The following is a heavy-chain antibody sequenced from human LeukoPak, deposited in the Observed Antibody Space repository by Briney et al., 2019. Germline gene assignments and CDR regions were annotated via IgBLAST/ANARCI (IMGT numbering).Heavy chain of an antibody. CDR2: IYYSGST. CDR1: GGSNSSGGYY. V-gene: IGHV4-31*03. D-gene: IGHD3-3*01. Sequence: SETLSLTCTVSGGSNSSGGYYWSWIRQHPGKGLEWIGYIYYSGSTYYNPSLKSRVTISVDTSKNQFSLKLSSVTAADTAVYYCARGYDFWSGYVPYNWFDPWGQGTLVTVSS. J-gene: IGHJ5*02. CDR3: ARGYDFWSGYVPYNWFDP.